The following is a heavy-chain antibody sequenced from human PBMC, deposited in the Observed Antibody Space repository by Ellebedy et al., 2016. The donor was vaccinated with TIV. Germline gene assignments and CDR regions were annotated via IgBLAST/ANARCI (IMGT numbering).Heavy chain of an antibody. Sequence: GESLKISXAASGFSFSWHWMHWVRQAPGKVLVWVSRINNDGTATTYADSVKGRFTISRDNTKNTLYLQMNSLRAEDTGVYYCARRSSGYCVGVKCTTDFDYWGQGTLVTVSS. D-gene: IGHD2-2*03. CDR3: ARRSSGYCVGVKCTTDFDY. CDR1: GFSFSWHW. V-gene: IGHV3-74*01. J-gene: IGHJ4*02. CDR2: INNDGTAT.